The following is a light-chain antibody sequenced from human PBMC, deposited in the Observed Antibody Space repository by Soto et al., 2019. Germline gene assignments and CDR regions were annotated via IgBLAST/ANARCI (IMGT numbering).Light chain of an antibody. V-gene: IGKV3-11*01. CDR2: DAS. CDR3: QQRSNWPIT. CDR1: QSVSTY. Sequence: EIVLTQSPATLSLSPGERATLSCRASQSVSTYLAWYQQKPGQAPRLLIYDASNRATGIPARFSGSGSGTDFALTISSLDPEDSAVYYCQQRSNWPITFGQGTRLEIK. J-gene: IGKJ5*01.